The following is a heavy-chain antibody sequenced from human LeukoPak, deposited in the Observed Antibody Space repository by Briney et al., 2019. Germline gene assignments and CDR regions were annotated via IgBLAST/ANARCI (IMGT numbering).Heavy chain of an antibody. CDR3: ATTDWNDVWFDP. CDR1: GYTLTELS. D-gene: IGHD1-1*01. CDR2: FDPEDGET. V-gene: IGHV1-24*01. J-gene: IGHJ5*02. Sequence: ASVKVSCKVSGYTLTELSMHWVRQAPGKGLEWMGGFDPEDGETIYAQKFQGRVTMTEDTSTDTAYMELSSLRSEDTAAYYCATTDWNDVWFDPWGQGTLVTVSS.